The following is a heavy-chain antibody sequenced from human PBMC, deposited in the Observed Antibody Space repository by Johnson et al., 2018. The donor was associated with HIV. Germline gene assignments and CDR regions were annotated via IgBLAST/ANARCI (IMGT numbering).Heavy chain of an antibody. CDR3: ARDTVYGETAFDI. J-gene: IGHJ3*02. V-gene: IGHV3-11*04. CDR2: ISSSGSTI. D-gene: IGHD4-17*01. Sequence: QVQLVESGGGLVQPGGSLRLSCAASGFTFSDYYMSWIRQAPGKGLEWVSYISSSGSTIYYADSVKAQFTISRDNAKNSLYLQMNSLRAEDTAVYYCARDTVYGETAFDIWGQGTMVTVSS. CDR1: GFTFSDYY.